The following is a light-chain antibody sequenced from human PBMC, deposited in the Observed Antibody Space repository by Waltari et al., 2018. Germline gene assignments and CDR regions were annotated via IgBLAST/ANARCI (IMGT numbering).Light chain of an antibody. CDR1: QSVSTY. CDR3: QQLYNWPRGA. J-gene: IGKJ2*01. Sequence: EIVLTQSPDTLPLAPGETANLPCRASQSVSTYIAWYQQKPGQAPRLRIYDVIRRATGIPARFSGSGSGTDFTLTISSLEPEDFAVYYCQQLYNWPRGAFGQGTKLEI. CDR2: DVI. V-gene: IGKV3-11*01.